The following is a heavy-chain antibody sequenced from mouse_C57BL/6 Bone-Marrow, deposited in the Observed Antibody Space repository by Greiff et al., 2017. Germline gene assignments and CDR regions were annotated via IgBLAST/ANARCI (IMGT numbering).Heavy chain of an antibody. CDR1: GYTFTSYG. Sequence: VQLQQSGAELARPGASVKLSCKASGYTFTSYGISWVKQRTGQGLEWIGEIYPRSGNTYYNEKFKGKATLTADKSSSTAYMGLRSLTSEDSTVYFCATYLDYFYYWGQGTTLTVSS. CDR3: ATYLDYFYY. V-gene: IGHV1-81*01. CDR2: IYPRSGNT. J-gene: IGHJ2*01. D-gene: IGHD5-1*01.